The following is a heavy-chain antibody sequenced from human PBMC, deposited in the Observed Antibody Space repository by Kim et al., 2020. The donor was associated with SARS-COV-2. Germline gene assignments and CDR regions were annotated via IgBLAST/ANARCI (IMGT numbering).Heavy chain of an antibody. CDR1: GFTFSSYE. V-gene: IGHV3-48*03. J-gene: IGHJ3*02. CDR3: ARDRRESLDI. Sequence: GGSLRLSCAASGFTFSSYEMNWVRQAPGKGLEWVSYISSSGSSIYYADSVKGRFTISRDNAKNSLYLQMNSLRAEDTAVYYCARDRRESLDIWGQGTMVTVSS. CDR2: ISSSGSSI.